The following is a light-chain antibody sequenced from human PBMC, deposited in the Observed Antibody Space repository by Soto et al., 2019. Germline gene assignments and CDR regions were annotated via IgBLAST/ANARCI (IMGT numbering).Light chain of an antibody. V-gene: IGKV1-39*01. CDR2: GAS. CDR1: QSIGTD. Sequence: DIQMTQSPSSLSASMGDRVSITCRASQSIGTDLNWYQQKPGKAPKLLIYGASTLQGGVPSRFSGSVSGTECTLTISSLQPGDLATYFCQQTYSTPWTFGQGTKVDI. CDR3: QQTYSTPWT. J-gene: IGKJ1*01.